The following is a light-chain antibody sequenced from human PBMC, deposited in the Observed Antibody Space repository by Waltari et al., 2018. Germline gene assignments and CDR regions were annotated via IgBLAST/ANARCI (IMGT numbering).Light chain of an antibody. J-gene: IGKJ1*01. CDR2: KAS. V-gene: IGKV1-5*03. CDR1: QDINTW. CDR3: QQYESYWT. Sequence: DIHMTQSPSTLSASIGDTVTITCRASQDINTWLAWYRQSPGKAPNLLIYKASYLESGVPSRFSGSGSGTEFTLTISSLQPDDFATYFCQQYESYWTFGQGTKVEMK.